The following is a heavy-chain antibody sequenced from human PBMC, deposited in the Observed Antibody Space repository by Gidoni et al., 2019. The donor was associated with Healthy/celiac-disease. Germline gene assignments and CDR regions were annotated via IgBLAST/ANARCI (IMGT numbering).Heavy chain of an antibody. CDR2: IWYDGSNK. V-gene: IGHV3-33*01. CDR1: GFTFSSYG. J-gene: IGHJ4*02. Sequence: QVQLVESGGGVVQPGRSLRLSCAASGFTFSSYGMPWVRQAPGKGLEWVAVIWYDGSNKYYADSVKGRFTISRDNSKNTLYLQMNSLRAEDTAVYYCARPPSGGSYYFDYWGQGTLVTVSS. D-gene: IGHD1-26*01. CDR3: ARPPSGGSYYFDY.